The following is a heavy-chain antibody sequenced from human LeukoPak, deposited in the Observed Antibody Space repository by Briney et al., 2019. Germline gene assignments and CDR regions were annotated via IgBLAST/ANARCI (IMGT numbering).Heavy chain of an antibody. Sequence: GSLRLSCAASGFTFSSYAMSWVRQPPGKGLEWIGSIYYSGSTYYNPSLKSRVTISVDTSKNQFSLKLSSVTAADTAVYYCARYVSRSDYYDSSGYKPRRDYWGQGTLVTVSS. D-gene: IGHD3-22*01. CDR1: GFTFSSYA. V-gene: IGHV4-39*01. CDR3: ARYVSRSDYYDSSGYKPRRDY. J-gene: IGHJ4*02. CDR2: IYYSGST.